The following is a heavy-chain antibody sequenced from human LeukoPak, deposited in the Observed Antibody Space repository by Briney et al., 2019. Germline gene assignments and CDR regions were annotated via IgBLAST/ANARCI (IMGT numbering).Heavy chain of an antibody. CDR2: INSDGSST. CDR3: ARVGMRSTMIVVREFDY. D-gene: IGHD3-22*01. Sequence: GGSLRLSCAASGFTFSSYWMHWVRQAPGKGLVWVSRINSDGSSTSYADSVKGRFTISRDNAKNTLYLQMNSLRAEDTAVYYCARVGMRSTMIVVREFDYWGQGTLVTVSS. J-gene: IGHJ4*02. CDR1: GFTFSSYW. V-gene: IGHV3-74*01.